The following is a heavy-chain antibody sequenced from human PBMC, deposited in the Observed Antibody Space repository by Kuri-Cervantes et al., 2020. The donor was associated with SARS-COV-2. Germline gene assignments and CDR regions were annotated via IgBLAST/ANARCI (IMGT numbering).Heavy chain of an antibody. D-gene: IGHD3-3*01. Sequence: SVKVSCKASGGTFSSYAISWVRQAPGQGLEWMVGIIPIFGTADSAQKIQGRVTITADESTSTAYLELRRLRSDDTAVYYCARAYYDFGSGPAPSYYYYYYMDVWGKGTTVTVSS. V-gene: IGHV1-69*13. CDR3: ARAYYDFGSGPAPSYYYYYYMDV. J-gene: IGHJ6*03. CDR1: GGTFSSYA. CDR2: IIPIFGTA.